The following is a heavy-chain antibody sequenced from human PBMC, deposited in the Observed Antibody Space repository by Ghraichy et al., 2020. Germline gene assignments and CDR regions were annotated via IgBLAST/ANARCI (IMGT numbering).Heavy chain of an antibody. CDR3: ARVGQQLASDYFDY. Sequence: LSLTCAASGFTFSSYSINWVRQAPGKGLEWVSSISSSSSYIYYADSVKGRFTISRDNAKNSLYLQMNSLRAEDTAVYYCARVGQQLASDYFDYWGQGALVTVSS. CDR1: GFTFSSYS. J-gene: IGHJ4*02. V-gene: IGHV3-21*01. CDR2: ISSSSSYI. D-gene: IGHD6-13*01.